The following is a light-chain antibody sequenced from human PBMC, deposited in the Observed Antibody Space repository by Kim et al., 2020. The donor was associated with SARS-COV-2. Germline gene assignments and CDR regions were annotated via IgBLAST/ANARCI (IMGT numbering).Light chain of an antibody. J-gene: IGLJ1*01. CDR3: QTWGTGIPYV. CDR1: SGHSSYA. Sequence: SVKLTCTLSSGHSSYAIAWQQQQPEKGHRYLMKLNSDGSHSKGDGLPDRFSGSSSGAERYLTISSLQSEDEADYYCQTWGTGIPYVFGTGTKVTVL. CDR2: LNSDGSH. V-gene: IGLV4-69*01.